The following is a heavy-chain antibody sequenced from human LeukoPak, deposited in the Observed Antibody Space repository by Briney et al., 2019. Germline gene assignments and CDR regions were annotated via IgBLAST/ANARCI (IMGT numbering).Heavy chain of an antibody. CDR2: IYYSGST. V-gene: IGHV4-59*01. CDR3: ARRPGIVGVTGWFDP. D-gene: IGHD1-26*01. Sequence: SETLSLTCTVSGGSISSYYWSWIRQPPGKGLEWIGYIYYSGSTNYNPSLKSRVTISVDTPKNQFSLKLSSVTAADTAVYYCARRPGIVGVTGWFDPWGQGTLVTVSS. J-gene: IGHJ5*02. CDR1: GGSISSYY.